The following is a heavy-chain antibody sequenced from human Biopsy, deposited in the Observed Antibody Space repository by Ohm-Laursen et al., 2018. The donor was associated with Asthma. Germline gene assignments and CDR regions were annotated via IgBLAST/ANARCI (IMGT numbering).Heavy chain of an antibody. V-gene: IGHV3-30*06. D-gene: IGHD1-1*01. Sequence: SLRLSCAAFGFSFSNFANHWVRQAPGKGLEWVGVISKDASTQDYADSVKGQFTMARDNSKNTLDLQMNSLREEDTAVYYCVRDGTDDAFDIWGQGTVVSVSS. CDR1: GFSFSNFA. CDR3: VRDGTDDAFDI. CDR2: ISKDASTQ. J-gene: IGHJ3*02.